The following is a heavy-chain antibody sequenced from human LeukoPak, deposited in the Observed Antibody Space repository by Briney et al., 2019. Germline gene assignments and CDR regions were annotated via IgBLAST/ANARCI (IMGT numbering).Heavy chain of an antibody. CDR3: AKDSRSTVTTTIFDY. J-gene: IGHJ4*02. CDR1: GFTFSSYW. D-gene: IGHD4-17*01. Sequence: GGSLRLSCAASGFTFSSYWMHWVRQAPGKGLVWVSRINTDGSITDYADSVKGRFTISRDNAKNTLYLQVNSLRAEDTAVYYCAKDSRSTVTTTIFDYWGQGTLVTVSS. V-gene: IGHV3-74*01. CDR2: INTDGSIT.